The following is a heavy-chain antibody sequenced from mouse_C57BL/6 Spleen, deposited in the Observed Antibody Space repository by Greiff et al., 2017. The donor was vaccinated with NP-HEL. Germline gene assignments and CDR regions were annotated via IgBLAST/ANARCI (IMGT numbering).Heavy chain of an antibody. D-gene: IGHD2-13*01. J-gene: IGHJ4*01. CDR1: GFNIKDDY. CDR3: TTTLSQVTGLYAMDY. CDR2: IDPENGDT. V-gene: IGHV14-4*01. Sequence: EVQLQQSGAELVRPGASVKLSCTASGFNIKDDYMHWVKQRPEQGLEWIGWIDPENGDTEYASKFQGKATITADTSSNTAYLQLSSLTSEDTAVYYCTTTLSQVTGLYAMDYWGQGTSVTVSS.